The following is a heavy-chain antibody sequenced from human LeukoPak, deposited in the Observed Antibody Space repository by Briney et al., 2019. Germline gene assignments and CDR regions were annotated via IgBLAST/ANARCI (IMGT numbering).Heavy chain of an antibody. CDR2: ISAYNGNT. J-gene: IGHJ4*02. CDR3: ARVRIAVAGTAFDY. CDR1: GYTFTSYG. V-gene: IGHV1-18*01. D-gene: IGHD6-19*01. Sequence: ASVKVSSTASGYTFTSYGISWVRQAPGQGLEWMGWISAYNGNTNYAQKLQGRVTMTTDTSTSTAYMELRSLRSDDTAVYYCARVRIAVAGTAFDYWGQGTLVTVSS.